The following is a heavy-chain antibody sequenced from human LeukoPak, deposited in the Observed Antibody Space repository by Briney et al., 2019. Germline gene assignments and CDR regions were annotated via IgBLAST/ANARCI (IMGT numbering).Heavy chain of an antibody. Sequence: GASVKVSCKASGGTFTSYAISWVRQAPGQGLEWMGGIIPIFGTANYAQKFRGRVTITADESTSTAYMEPSSLRSEDTAVYYCARSAGHCGSTSCYSAGDYWGQGTLVTVSA. J-gene: IGHJ4*02. V-gene: IGHV1-69*13. CDR3: ARSAGHCGSTSCYSAGDY. CDR2: IIPIFGTA. D-gene: IGHD2-2*02. CDR1: GGTFTSYA.